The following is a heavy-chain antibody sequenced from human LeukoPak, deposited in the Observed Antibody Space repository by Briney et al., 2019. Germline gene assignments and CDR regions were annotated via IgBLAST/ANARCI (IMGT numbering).Heavy chain of an antibody. CDR3: ARDHDYQSFDY. CDR2: IKEDGSVK. Sequence: GGSLRLSCVASGFTFSNYWMSWLRQAPGKGLEWMANIKEDGSVKYYVDSLEGRFTISRDNAKDSLYLQMNSLRAEDTAVYYCARDHDYQSFDYWGQGTLVTVSS. D-gene: IGHD4-11*01. J-gene: IGHJ4*02. CDR1: GFTFSNYW. V-gene: IGHV3-7*01.